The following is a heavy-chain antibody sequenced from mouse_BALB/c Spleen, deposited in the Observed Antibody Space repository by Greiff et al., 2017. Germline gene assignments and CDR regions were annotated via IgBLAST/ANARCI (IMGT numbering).Heavy chain of an antibody. J-gene: IGHJ4*01. CDR2: INPSTGYT. V-gene: IGHV1-4*01. D-gene: IGHD1-1*01. CDR1: GYTFTSYW. Sequence: QVQLQQSGADLVTPGASVKMSCKASGYTFTSYWMHWVKQRPGKGLEWIGYINPSTGYTEYNQKFKDKATLTEDKSTSTTYMKLSSLTSEDSAVYYCAREHYGSLYYYAMDYWGQGTSVTVSS. CDR3: AREHYGSLYYYAMDY.